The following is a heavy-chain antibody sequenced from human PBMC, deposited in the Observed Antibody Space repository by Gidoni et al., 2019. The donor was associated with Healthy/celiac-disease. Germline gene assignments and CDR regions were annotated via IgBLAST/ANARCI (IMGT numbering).Heavy chain of an antibody. CDR1: GFTFSSYG. V-gene: IGHV3-30*18. CDR3: AKDDGMIVVYYFDY. D-gene: IGHD3-22*01. CDR2: ISYDGSNK. J-gene: IGHJ4*02. Sequence: QVQLVESGGGVVQPGRSLRLSCAASGFTFSSYGMHWVRQAPGKGLEWVAVISYDGSNKYYADSLKGRLTISRDNSKNTLYLQMNSLRAEDTAVYYCAKDDGMIVVYYFDYWGQGTLVTVSS.